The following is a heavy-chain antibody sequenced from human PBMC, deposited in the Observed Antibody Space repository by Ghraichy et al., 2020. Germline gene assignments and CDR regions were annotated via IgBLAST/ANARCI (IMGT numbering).Heavy chain of an antibody. J-gene: IGHJ6*02. CDR2: ISYDGSNK. Sequence: LSLTCAASGFTFSSYAMHWVRQAPGKGLEWVAVISYDGSNKYYADSVKGRFTISRDNSKNTLYLQMNSLRAEDTAVYYCARDIIDDSSGYYLYYYYGMDVWGQGTTVTVSS. CDR3: ARDIIDDSSGYYLYYYYGMDV. D-gene: IGHD3-22*01. V-gene: IGHV3-30-3*01. CDR1: GFTFSSYA.